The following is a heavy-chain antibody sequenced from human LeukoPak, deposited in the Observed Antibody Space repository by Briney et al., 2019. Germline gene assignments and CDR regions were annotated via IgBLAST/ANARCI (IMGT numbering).Heavy chain of an antibody. CDR3: AKTGYCSGGSCYYSYGMDV. CDR1: GFTFSSYG. Sequence: GGSLRLSCAASGFTFSSYGMHWVRQAPGKGLEWVAVISYDGSNKYYADSVKGRFTIFRDNSKNTLYLQMNSLRAEDTAVYYCAKTGYCSGGSCYYSYGMDVWGQGTTVTVSS. D-gene: IGHD2-15*01. CDR2: ISYDGSNK. J-gene: IGHJ6*02. V-gene: IGHV3-30*18.